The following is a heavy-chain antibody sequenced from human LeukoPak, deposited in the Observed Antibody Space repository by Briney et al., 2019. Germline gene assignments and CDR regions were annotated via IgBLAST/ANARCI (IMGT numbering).Heavy chain of an antibody. CDR1: GGSFSGYY. Sequence: SETLSLTCAVYGGSFSGYYWSWIRQPPGKGLEWIGEINHSGSTNYNPSLKSRVTISVDTSKNQFSLKLTPVTAADTAVYYCASRNDILTGYVFDFWGQGTLVTVSS. CDR2: INHSGST. J-gene: IGHJ4*02. V-gene: IGHV4-34*01. D-gene: IGHD3-9*01. CDR3: ASRNDILTGYVFDF.